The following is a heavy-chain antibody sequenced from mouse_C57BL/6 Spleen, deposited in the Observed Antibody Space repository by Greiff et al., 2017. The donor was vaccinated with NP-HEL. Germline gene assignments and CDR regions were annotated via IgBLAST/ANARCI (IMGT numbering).Heavy chain of an antibody. J-gene: IGHJ3*01. D-gene: IGHD1-1*01. Sequence: EVQLVESGEGLVKPGGSLKLSCAASGFTFSSYAMSWVRQTPEKRLEWVAYISSGGDYIYYADTVKGRFTISRDNARNTLYLQMSSLKSEDTAMYYCTRDNYGSTVFAYWGQGTLVTVSA. CDR3: TRDNYGSTVFAY. CDR2: ISSGGDYI. V-gene: IGHV5-9-1*02. CDR1: GFTFSSYA.